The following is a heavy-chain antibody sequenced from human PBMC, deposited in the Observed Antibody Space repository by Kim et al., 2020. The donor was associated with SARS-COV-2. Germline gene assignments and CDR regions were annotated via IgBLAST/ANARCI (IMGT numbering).Heavy chain of an antibody. CDR3: TRVEVRYYGSGSYYIGYYYYGMDV. J-gene: IGHJ6*02. CDR1: GGSFSGYY. CDR2: INHSGST. Sequence: SETLSLTCAVYGGSFSGYYWSWIRQPPGKGLEWIGEINHSGSTNYNPSLKSRVTISVDTSKNQFSLKLSSVTASDTAVYYCTRVEVRYYGSGSYYIGYYYYGMDVWGQGTTVTVSS. D-gene: IGHD3-10*01. V-gene: IGHV4-34*01.